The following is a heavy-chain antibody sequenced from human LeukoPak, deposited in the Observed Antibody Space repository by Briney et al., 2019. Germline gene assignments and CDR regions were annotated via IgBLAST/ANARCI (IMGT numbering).Heavy chain of an antibody. V-gene: IGHV1-18*01. Sequence: ASVTVSCQASGYTFPSYGISWLRQAAGQGLEWMGWISAYNGNTNYAQKLQGRVTMTTDTSTSTAYMELRSLRSDDTAVYYCARVGGYSSSWGYYYYYYMDVWGKGTTVTVSS. J-gene: IGHJ6*03. D-gene: IGHD6-13*01. CDR1: GYTFPSYG. CDR2: ISAYNGNT. CDR3: ARVGGYSSSWGYYYYYYMDV.